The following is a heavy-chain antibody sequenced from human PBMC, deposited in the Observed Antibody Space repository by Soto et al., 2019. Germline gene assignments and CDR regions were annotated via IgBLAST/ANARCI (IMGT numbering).Heavy chain of an antibody. J-gene: IGHJ6*02. CDR3: ARGPYSSSWYAGYYYYGMDV. CDR2: IWYDGSNK. Sequence: VGSLRLSCAASGFTFSSYGMHWVRQAPGKGLEWVGVIWYDGSNKYYADSVKGRFTISRDNSKNTLYLQMNSLRAEDTAVYYCARGPYSSSWYAGYYYYGMDVWGQGTTVTVSS. V-gene: IGHV3-33*01. CDR1: GFTFSSYG. D-gene: IGHD6-13*01.